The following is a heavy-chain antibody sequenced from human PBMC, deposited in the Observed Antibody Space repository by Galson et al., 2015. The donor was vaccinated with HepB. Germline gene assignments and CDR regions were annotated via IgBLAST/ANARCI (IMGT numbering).Heavy chain of an antibody. Sequence: SLRLSCAASGFTFSSYAMSWVRQAPGKGLEWVSAISGSGGSTYYADSVKGRFTIPRDNSKNTLYLQMNSLRAEDTAVYYCAKDALWFGELCPTDVWGQGTTVTVSS. CDR2: ISGSGGST. CDR1: GFTFSSYA. D-gene: IGHD3-10*01. J-gene: IGHJ6*02. CDR3: AKDALWFGELCPTDV. V-gene: IGHV3-23*01.